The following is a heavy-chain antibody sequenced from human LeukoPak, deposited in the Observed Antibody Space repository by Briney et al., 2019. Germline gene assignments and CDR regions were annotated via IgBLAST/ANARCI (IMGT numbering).Heavy chain of an antibody. CDR3: ARGRSDSSGYYPHFDY. D-gene: IGHD3-22*01. CDR2: IYYSGST. V-gene: IGHV4-31*03. Sequence: PSETLSLTCTVSGGSISSGGYYWSWIRQRPGKGLEWIGYIYYSGSTYYNPSLKSRVTISVDTSKNQFSLKLSSVTAADTAVYYCARGRSDSSGYYPHFDYWGQGTLVTVSS. J-gene: IGHJ4*02. CDR1: GGSISSGGYY.